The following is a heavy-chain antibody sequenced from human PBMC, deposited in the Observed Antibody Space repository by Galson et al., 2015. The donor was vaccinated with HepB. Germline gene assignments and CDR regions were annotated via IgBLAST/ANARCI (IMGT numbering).Heavy chain of an antibody. Sequence: SLRLSCAASGFTVSSNYMSWVRQAPGKGLEWVSVIYSGGSTYYADSVKGRFTISRDNSKNTLYLQMNSLRAEDTAVYYCARHGYNAKLYYFDYWGQGTLVTVSS. J-gene: IGHJ4*02. CDR1: GFTVSSNY. CDR3: ARHGYNAKLYYFDY. CDR2: IYSGGST. V-gene: IGHV3-66*04. D-gene: IGHD1-1*01.